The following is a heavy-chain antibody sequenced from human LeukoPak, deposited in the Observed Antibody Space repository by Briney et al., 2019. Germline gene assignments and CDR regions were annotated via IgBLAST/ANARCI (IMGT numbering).Heavy chain of an antibody. CDR2: INPHSGGT. CDR3: ARDSVRVDYYDSSGPSPYMDV. CDR1: GYTFTGYY. J-gene: IGHJ6*03. D-gene: IGHD3-22*01. Sequence: GASVKVSCKASGYTFTGYYIHWVRQAPGQGLEWMGWINPHSGGTNYAQKFQGGVTMTRDTSITTAYMELSSLRSDDTAVYYCARDSVRVDYYDSSGPSPYMDVWGKGTTVTVSS. V-gene: IGHV1-2*02.